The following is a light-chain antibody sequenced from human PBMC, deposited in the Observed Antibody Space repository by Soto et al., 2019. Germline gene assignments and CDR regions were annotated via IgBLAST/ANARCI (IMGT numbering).Light chain of an antibody. V-gene: IGKV3-20*01. CDR3: QQYGSSPLT. CDR1: QSVWSSY. Sequence: EIVLTQSPGTLSLSPGERATLSCRASQSVWSSYLAWYQQKPGQAPRLLIYGASSRATGIPDRFSGSGSGTHFTLTISRLEPEDFAVYYCQQYGSSPLTFGGGTKVEIK. J-gene: IGKJ4*01. CDR2: GAS.